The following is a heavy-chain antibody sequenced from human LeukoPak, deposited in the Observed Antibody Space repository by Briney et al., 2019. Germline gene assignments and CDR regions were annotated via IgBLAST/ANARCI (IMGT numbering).Heavy chain of an antibody. CDR3: ARAGRGIVVVRRAFDF. CDR1: GFTFSSYA. Sequence: PGGSLRLSCAASGFTFSSYAMHWVRQAPGKGLEWVAVISYDGSNKYYADSVKGRFTISRDNSKNTLYLQMNSLRAEDTAVYYCARAGRGIVVVRRAFDFWGQGTMVTVSS. J-gene: IGHJ3*01. V-gene: IGHV3-30-3*01. D-gene: IGHD3-22*01. CDR2: ISYDGSNK.